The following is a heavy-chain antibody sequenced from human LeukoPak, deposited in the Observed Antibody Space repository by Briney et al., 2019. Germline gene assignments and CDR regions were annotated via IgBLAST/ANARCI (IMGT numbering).Heavy chain of an antibody. D-gene: IGHD1-26*01. J-gene: IGHJ4*02. V-gene: IGHV3-33*01. CDR3: ARDWGELPYDY. Sequence: GGSLRLSCAASAFTFSSYGMHWVRQAPGNGLEWVAVIWYDGSKKYYADSVKGRFTISRDNSKNTLYLQMNSLRAEDTAVYYCARDWGELPYDYWGRGTLVTVSS. CDR2: IWYDGSKK. CDR1: AFTFSSYG.